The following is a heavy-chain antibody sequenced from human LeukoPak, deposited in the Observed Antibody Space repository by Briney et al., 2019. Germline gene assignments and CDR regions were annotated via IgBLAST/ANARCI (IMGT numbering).Heavy chain of an antibody. CDR1: GYTFTGYY. V-gene: IGHV1-2*02. D-gene: IGHD3-3*01. Sequence: ASVKVSCKASGYTFTGYYMHWVRQAPGQGLEWMGSINPNSGGTNYAQKFQGRVTMTRDTSISTAYMELSRLRSDDTAVYYCARDPSPIFGAVQEYYFDYWGQGTLVTVSS. CDR3: ARDPSPIFGAVQEYYFDY. J-gene: IGHJ4*02. CDR2: INPNSGGT.